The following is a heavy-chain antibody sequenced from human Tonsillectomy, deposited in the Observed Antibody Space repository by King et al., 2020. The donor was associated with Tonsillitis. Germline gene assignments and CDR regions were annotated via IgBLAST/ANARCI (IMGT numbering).Heavy chain of an antibody. CDR3: ASPLRFGEY. J-gene: IGHJ4*02. D-gene: IGHD3-10*01. V-gene: IGHV4-34*01. CDR2: INHSGST. Sequence: VQLQQWGAGLLKPSETLSLTCAVYGGSFSGYYWSWIRQPPGKGLEWIGEINHSGSTNYNPSLKSRVTISVDTSKNQFSLKLSSVTAADTAVNYCASPLRFGEYWGQGPRFTAPS. CDR1: GGSFSGYY.